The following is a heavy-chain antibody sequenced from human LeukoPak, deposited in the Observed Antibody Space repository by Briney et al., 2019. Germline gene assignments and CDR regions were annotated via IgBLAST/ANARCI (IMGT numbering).Heavy chain of an antibody. CDR1: GGTFSSDA. Sequence: SVKVSCKASGGTFSSDAISWVRQAPGQGLEWMGRIIPIIGTANYAQKFQGRVTITTDESTSTAYIELRSLRSDDTAVYYCARDLSYSDSSGYYWGQGTLVTVSS. D-gene: IGHD3-22*01. V-gene: IGHV1-69*05. CDR2: IIPIIGTA. J-gene: IGHJ4*02. CDR3: ARDLSYSDSSGYY.